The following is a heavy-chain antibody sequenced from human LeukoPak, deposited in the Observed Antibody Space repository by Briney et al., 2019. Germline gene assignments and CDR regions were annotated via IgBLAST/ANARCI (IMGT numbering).Heavy chain of an antibody. CDR3: ARDGHTAMFYYMDV. V-gene: IGHV3-21*01. J-gene: IGHJ6*03. D-gene: IGHD5-18*01. CDR2: ISSSSSYI. Sequence: GGSLRLSCAASGFTFSSYSMNWVRQAPGKGLEWVSSISSSSSYIYYADSVKGRFTISRGNAKNSLYLQMNSLRAEDTAVYYCARDGHTAMFYYMDVWGKGATVTISS. CDR1: GFTFSSYS.